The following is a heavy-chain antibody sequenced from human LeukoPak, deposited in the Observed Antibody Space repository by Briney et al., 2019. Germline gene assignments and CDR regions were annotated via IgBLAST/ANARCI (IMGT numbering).Heavy chain of an antibody. CDR1: GGSINSGGYF. CDR3: ARAFRSNPYNWFDP. Sequence: SETLSLTCTVSGGSINSGGYFWSWIRQHPGKGLEWIAYIYDSGRINYNPSLESRVTISLDTSKNQFSLELSSVTAADTAVYYCARAFRSNPYNWFDPWGQGTLVTVSS. J-gene: IGHJ5*02. V-gene: IGHV4-31*03. CDR2: IYDSGRI.